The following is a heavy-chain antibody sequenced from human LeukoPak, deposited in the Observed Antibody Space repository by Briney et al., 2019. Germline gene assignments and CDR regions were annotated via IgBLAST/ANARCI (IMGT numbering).Heavy chain of an antibody. Sequence: SETLSLTCAVYGGSFSGYYWSWIRQPPGKGLEWIGEINHSGSTNYNPSLKSRVTISVDTSKNQFSLKLSSVTAADTAVYYCAREGGYCSGGSRYAIDYWGQGTLVTVSS. CDR2: INHSGST. CDR3: AREGGYCSGGSRYAIDY. J-gene: IGHJ4*02. D-gene: IGHD2-15*01. V-gene: IGHV4-34*01. CDR1: GGSFSGYY.